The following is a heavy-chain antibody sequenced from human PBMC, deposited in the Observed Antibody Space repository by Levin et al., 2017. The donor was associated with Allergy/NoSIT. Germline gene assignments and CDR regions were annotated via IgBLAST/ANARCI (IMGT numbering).Heavy chain of an antibody. Sequence: GESLKISCAASGFTFSSYAMSWVRQAPGKGLEWVSAISGSGGSTYYADSVKGRFTISRDNSKNTLYLQMNSLRAEDTAVYYCAKAYCSSTSCFIHYWGQGTLVTVSS. CDR3: AKAYCSSTSCFIHY. CDR2: ISGSGGST. CDR1: GFTFSSYA. J-gene: IGHJ4*02. D-gene: IGHD2-2*01. V-gene: IGHV3-23*01.